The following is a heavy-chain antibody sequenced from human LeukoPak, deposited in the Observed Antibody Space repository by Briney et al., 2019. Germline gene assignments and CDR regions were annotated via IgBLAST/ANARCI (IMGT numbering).Heavy chain of an antibody. CDR1: GFTFSSYS. D-gene: IGHD4-17*01. J-gene: IGHJ4*02. V-gene: IGHV3-48*01. CDR2: ISSSSSTI. CDR3: ARESGTVTTDY. Sequence: GGSLRLSCAASGFTFSSYSMNWVRQAPGKGLEWVSYISSSSSTIYYADSVKGRFTISRANAKNSLYLQMNSLRAEDTAVYYCARESGTVTTDYWGQGTLVTVSS.